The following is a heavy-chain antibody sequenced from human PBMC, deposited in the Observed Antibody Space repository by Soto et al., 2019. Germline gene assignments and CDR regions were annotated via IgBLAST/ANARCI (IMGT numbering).Heavy chain of an antibody. D-gene: IGHD4-4*01. J-gene: IGHJ4*02. Sequence: GGSLRLSCVVSGFTFSRYWMNWVRQVPGQRPFWVSRISDDGTTTNYADSVRGRFTISSDNSTNTLYLQMNNLKPDDTAIYYCSTGPRADSSGTCDHWGQGTPVTVSS. CDR2: ISDDGTTT. CDR1: GFTFSRYW. CDR3: STGPRADSSGTCDH. V-gene: IGHV3-74*01.